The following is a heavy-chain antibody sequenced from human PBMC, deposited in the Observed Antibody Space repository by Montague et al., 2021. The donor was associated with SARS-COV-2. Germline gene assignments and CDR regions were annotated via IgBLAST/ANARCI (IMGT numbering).Heavy chain of an antibody. D-gene: IGHD2-15*01. CDR1: GGSFSNYY. V-gene: IGHV4-34*01. Sequence: SETLSLTCAVYGGSFSNYYWSWIRQPPGEGLQWIGEIHHSGGTNYNPSLKSRVTISVDTSKNQLSPKLSSVTAADTAVYYCARGDGVVVAAPYIWGQGTMVTVSS. J-gene: IGHJ3*02. CDR3: ARGDGVVVAAPYI. CDR2: IHHSGGT.